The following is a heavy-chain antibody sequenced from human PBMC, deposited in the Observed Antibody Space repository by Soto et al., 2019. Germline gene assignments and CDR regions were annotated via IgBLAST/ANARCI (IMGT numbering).Heavy chain of an antibody. CDR3: ARRGGVTVTTAGAFDI. Sequence: QLQLQESGPGLVKPSETLSLTCTVSGGSISSSSYYWGWIRQAPGKGLEWIGSIYYSGSTYYKPSLKSRVTISVDTSKNHFSLKLTSVTAADTAVYYCARRGGVTVTTAGAFDIWGQGTMVTVSS. CDR2: IYYSGST. D-gene: IGHD4-17*01. CDR1: GGSISSSSYY. V-gene: IGHV4-39*02. J-gene: IGHJ3*02.